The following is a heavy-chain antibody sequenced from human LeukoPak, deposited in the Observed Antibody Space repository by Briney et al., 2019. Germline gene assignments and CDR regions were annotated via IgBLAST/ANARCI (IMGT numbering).Heavy chain of an antibody. CDR2: ISYDGSNK. CDR1: GFTFSSYG. CDR3: AKEGDSSGYYLNYYYYYMDV. D-gene: IGHD3-22*01. V-gene: IGHV3-30*18. J-gene: IGHJ6*03. Sequence: GGSLRRSCAASGFTFSSYGMHWVRQAPGKGLEWVAVISYDGSNKYYADSVKGRFTISRDNSKNTLYLQMNSLRAEDTAVYYCAKEGDSSGYYLNYYYYYMDVWGKGTTVTVSS.